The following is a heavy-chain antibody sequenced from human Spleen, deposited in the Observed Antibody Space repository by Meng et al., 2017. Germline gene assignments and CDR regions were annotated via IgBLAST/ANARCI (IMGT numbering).Heavy chain of an antibody. Sequence: SGARWKKRGAPVKVIRNPSGDHCPASWLHWVRLAPGQGLEWMGRIDPKSGDTNYAQRFQGRVTMTGDTSISTAYMELSGLRSDDTAMYYCARDEDISAAGKLFGDYWGHGTLVTVSS. CDR1: GDHCPASW. CDR3: ARDEDISAAGKLFGDY. CDR2: IDPKSGDT. V-gene: IGHV1-2*06. J-gene: IGHJ4*01. D-gene: IGHD6-13*01.